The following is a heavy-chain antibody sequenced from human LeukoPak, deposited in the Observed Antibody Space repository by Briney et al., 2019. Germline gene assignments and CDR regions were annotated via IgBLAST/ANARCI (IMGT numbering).Heavy chain of an antibody. J-gene: IGHJ4*02. V-gene: IGHV1-69*04. D-gene: IGHD2-2*01. CDR3: ARATVGYCDSTSCYSDY. CDR2: IIPILGIA. CDR1: GGTFSSYA. Sequence: SVTVSCKASGGTFSSYAISWVRQAPGQGLEWMGRIIPILGIAIYAQKFLGRVTITADKSTSTAYMETYSLTSEDTAVYYCARATVGYCDSTSCYSDYWGQGTLVTVSS.